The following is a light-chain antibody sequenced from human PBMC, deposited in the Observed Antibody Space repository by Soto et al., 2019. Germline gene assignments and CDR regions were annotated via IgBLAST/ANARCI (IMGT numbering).Light chain of an antibody. J-gene: IGLJ3*02. CDR2: LEGSGSY. CDR3: ETWDSNTRV. V-gene: IGLV4-60*03. Sequence: QPVLTQSFSASASLGSSVKLTCTLSSGHSSYIIAWHQQQPGKAPRYLMKLEGSGSYNKGSGVPDRFSGSSSGADRYLTISNLHSEDEADYYCETWDSNTRVFGGGTKVTVL. CDR1: SGHSSYI.